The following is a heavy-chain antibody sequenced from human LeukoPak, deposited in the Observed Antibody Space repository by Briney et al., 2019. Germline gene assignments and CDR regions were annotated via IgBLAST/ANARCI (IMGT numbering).Heavy chain of an antibody. J-gene: IGHJ4*02. CDR3: ARERGPDDY. CDR2: IYHSGST. CDR1: GGSISSSNW. D-gene: IGHD3-10*01. V-gene: IGHV4-4*02. Sequence: SETLSLTCTVSGGSISSSNWWSWVRQPPGKGLEWIGEIYHSGSTNYNPSLKSRVTISVDNSKNQFSLRLTSVTAADTAVYYCARERGPDDYWGQGTLVTVSS.